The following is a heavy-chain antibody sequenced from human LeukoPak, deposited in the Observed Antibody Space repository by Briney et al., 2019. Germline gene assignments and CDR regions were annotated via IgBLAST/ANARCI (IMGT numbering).Heavy chain of an antibody. CDR3: ARDHTPVNRAPIYYFDY. CDR2: ISYDGNNK. CDR1: GFTFTSYA. Sequence: GGSLRLSCAASGFTFTSYAMHWVRQAPGKGLEWVAVISYDGNNKYYADSVKGRFTISRDNSKSTLFLQMISLRAEDTAVYYCARDHTPVNRAPIYYFDYRGQGTLVTVSS. D-gene: IGHD2-2*02. J-gene: IGHJ4*02. V-gene: IGHV3-30-3*01.